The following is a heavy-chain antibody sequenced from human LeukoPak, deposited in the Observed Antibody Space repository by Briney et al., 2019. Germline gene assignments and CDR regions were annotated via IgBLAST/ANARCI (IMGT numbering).Heavy chain of an antibody. CDR2: IDYSGDT. Sequence: KTSETLPLTCSVSGGSISSSGYYWGWIRQPPGKGLEWIETIDYSGDTYYNPSLKSRVTISMDTSKNQFSLKLRSVTAADTAVYFSVRLVSATGNFDFWGQGALVTVSS. V-gene: IGHV4-39*07. CDR3: VRLVSATGNFDF. CDR1: GGSISSSGYY. J-gene: IGHJ4*02. D-gene: IGHD1-1*01.